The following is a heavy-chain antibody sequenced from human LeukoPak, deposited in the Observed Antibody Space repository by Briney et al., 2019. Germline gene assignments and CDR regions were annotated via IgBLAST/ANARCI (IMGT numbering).Heavy chain of an antibody. V-gene: IGHV3-30*02. D-gene: IGHD1-7*01. CDR3: AKAAGTGTNWFDP. Sequence: PGGSLRLSCVASGFTFSSYGMHWVRQAPGKGLEWVAVIWYDGSKKYYADSVKGRFTISRDNSKNTLYLQMNSLRAEDTAVYYCAKAAGTGTNWFDPWGQGTLVTVSS. J-gene: IGHJ5*02. CDR1: GFTFSSYG. CDR2: IWYDGSKK.